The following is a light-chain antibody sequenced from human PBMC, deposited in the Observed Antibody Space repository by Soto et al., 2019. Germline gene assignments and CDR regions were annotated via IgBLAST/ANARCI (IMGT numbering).Light chain of an antibody. Sequence: QLTQSPSSLSASVGDRVTITCRASQDINSRLAWYQQQPGKAPKLLIYKASTLKSGVPSRFSGSGSGTEFTLTISSLQPDDCATYDCQHYNSYSEAFGQGTKVDI. J-gene: IGKJ1*01. CDR1: QDINSR. CDR3: QHYNSYSEA. CDR2: KAS. V-gene: IGKV1-5*03.